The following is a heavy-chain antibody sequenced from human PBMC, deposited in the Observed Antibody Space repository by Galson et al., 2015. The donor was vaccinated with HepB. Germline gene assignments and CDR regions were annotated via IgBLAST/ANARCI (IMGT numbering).Heavy chain of an antibody. Sequence: CAIFGDSVSSNLFTWNWIRQSPSRGLEWLGRTYYRSKWQNDYAVSLTSRITINPDTSKNQFSLHLNSVTPEDTAVYYCARVEGGLFVTWGQGTMVTVSS. V-gene: IGHV6-1*01. CDR2: TYYRSKWQN. CDR3: ARVEGGLFVT. CDR1: GDSVSSNLFT. J-gene: IGHJ3*01. D-gene: IGHD3-16*01.